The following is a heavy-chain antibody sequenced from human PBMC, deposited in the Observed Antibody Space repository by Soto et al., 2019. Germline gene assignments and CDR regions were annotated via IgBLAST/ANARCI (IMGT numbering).Heavy chain of an antibody. Sequence: GGSLRLSCAASGYTFSSYAMSWVRQAPGKGLEWVSAISGSGGSTYYADSVKGRFTISRDNSKNTLYLQMNSLRAEDTAVYYCAADDLRHYFDYWGQGTLVTVSS. CDR1: GYTFSSYA. D-gene: IGHD3-3*01. CDR2: ISGSGGST. J-gene: IGHJ4*02. CDR3: AADDLRHYFDY. V-gene: IGHV3-23*01.